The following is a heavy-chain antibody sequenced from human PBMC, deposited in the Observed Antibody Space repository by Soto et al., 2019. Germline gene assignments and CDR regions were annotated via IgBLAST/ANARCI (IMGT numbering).Heavy chain of an antibody. CDR3: ARETLSFGSALDV. CDR1: GFRFDDYN. J-gene: IGHJ6*02. CDR2: ITWNGGNT. V-gene: IGHV3-43*01. D-gene: IGHD3-3*01. Sequence: LRLSCAASGFRFDDYNIHWVRQAPGKGLEWVSLITWNGGNTYYADSVKGRFTISRDGTTESVSLQMTSLKREDTGLYYCARETLSFGSALDVWGQGTMVTVSS.